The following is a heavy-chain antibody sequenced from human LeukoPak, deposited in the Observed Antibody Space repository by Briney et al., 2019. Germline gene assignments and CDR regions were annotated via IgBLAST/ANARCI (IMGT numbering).Heavy chain of an antibody. D-gene: IGHD3-22*01. V-gene: IGHV1-46*01. CDR3: ARVPKRLGYYYDSSGYGSPFDY. CDR1: GYTFTSYY. Sequence: GASVTVSCKASGYTFTSYYMHWVRQAPGQGLEWMGIINPSGGSTSYAQKFQGRVTMTRDMSTSTVYMELSSLRSEDTAVYYCARVPKRLGYYYDSSGYGSPFDYWGQGTLVTVSS. J-gene: IGHJ4*02. CDR2: INPSGGST.